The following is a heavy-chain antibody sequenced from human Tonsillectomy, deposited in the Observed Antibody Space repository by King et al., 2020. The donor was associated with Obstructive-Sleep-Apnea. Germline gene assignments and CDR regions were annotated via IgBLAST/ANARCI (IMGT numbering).Heavy chain of an antibody. D-gene: IGHD3-9*01. Sequence: QLVQSGAEVKKPGSSVTVSCKASGGTVTTDTISWVRQAPGQGLEWMGGIIPKSGTAHYAQKCQSRVTITADASTNIVFMQLNSLRSEDTAVYYCARDLTGMDVWGQGTSVAVSS. CDR3: ARDLTGMDV. CDR1: GGTVTTDT. V-gene: IGHV1-69*01. CDR2: IIPKSGTA. J-gene: IGHJ6*02.